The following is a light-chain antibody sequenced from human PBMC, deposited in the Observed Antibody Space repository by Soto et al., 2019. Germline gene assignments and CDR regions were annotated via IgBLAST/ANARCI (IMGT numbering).Light chain of an antibody. CDR1: QTISTN. CDR3: QQYNDWPPVT. J-gene: IGKJ4*01. CDR2: GAS. Sequence: EIVMTQSPATLSVSPGERATLSCRASQTISTNLAWYQQKPGQAPRLLIHGASTRATGIPARFSGSGSGTEFTLTISSLQSEDFAVYFCQQYNDWPPVTFGGGTKVEIK. V-gene: IGKV3-15*01.